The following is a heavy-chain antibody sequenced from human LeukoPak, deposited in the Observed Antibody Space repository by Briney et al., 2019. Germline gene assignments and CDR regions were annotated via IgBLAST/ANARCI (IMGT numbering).Heavy chain of an antibody. D-gene: IGHD2-15*01. CDR3: ARECCSGGSTDY. V-gene: IGHV3-7*03. Sequence: QSGGSLRLSCAASGFSFSTYTMNWVRQAPGKGLEWVANIKGDGSERYYVDSVKGRFTASRENAKNSVYLQMNSLRAEDTAVYYCARECCSGGSTDYWGQGTLVTVSS. CDR2: IKGDGSER. J-gene: IGHJ4*02. CDR1: GFSFSTYT.